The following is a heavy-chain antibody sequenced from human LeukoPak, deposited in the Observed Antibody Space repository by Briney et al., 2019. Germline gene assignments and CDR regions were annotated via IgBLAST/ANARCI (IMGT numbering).Heavy chain of an antibody. V-gene: IGHV3-11*01. J-gene: IGHJ6*02. CDR1: GFTFSDYY. D-gene: IGHD1-26*01. Sequence: GALRLSCAASGFTFSDYYMSWIRQAPGKGLEWVSYISGSGSTIYYADSVKGRFTISRDNAKNSLYLQMNSLRAEDTAVYYCARVGRELLHYYYYYGMDVWGQGTTVTVSS. CDR3: ARVGRELLHYYYYYGMDV. CDR2: ISGSGSTI.